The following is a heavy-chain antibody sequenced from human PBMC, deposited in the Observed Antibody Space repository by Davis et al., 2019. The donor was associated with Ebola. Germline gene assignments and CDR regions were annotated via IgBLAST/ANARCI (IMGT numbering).Heavy chain of an antibody. CDR3: ARVAGSGDSSDY. J-gene: IGHJ4*02. D-gene: IGHD4-17*01. Sequence: GGSLRLSCAASGFTFNHYNMYWVRQAPGKGLEWVSTYGTSADTYYADSVKGRFTISRDNSKNTLYLQMNGLRVEDTAVYYCARVAGSGDSSDYWGQGTLVTV. V-gene: IGHV3-69-1*01. CDR1: GFTFNHYN. CDR2: YGTSADT.